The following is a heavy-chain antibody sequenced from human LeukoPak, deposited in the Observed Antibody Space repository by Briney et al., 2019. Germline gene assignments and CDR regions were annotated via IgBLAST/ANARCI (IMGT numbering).Heavy chain of an antibody. CDR2: ISAYNGNT. CDR1: GYTFTGYY. CDR3: ARVRGIAAFLYYYGMDV. D-gene: IGHD6-13*01. V-gene: IGHV1-18*04. J-gene: IGHJ6*02. Sequence: EASVKVSCKASGYTFTGYYMHWVRQAPGQGLEWMGWISAYNGNTNYAQKLQGRVTMTTDTSTSTAYMELRSLRFDDTAVYYCARVRGIAAFLYYYGMDVWGQGTTVTVSS.